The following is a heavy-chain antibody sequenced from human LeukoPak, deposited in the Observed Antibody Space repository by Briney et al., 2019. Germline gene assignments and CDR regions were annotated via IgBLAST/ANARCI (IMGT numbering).Heavy chain of an antibody. CDR2: MNPNSGNT. J-gene: IGHJ4*02. CDR1: GYTFTSYD. Sequence: ASVKVSCKASGYTFTSYDINWVRRATGQGLEWMGWMNPNSGNTGYAQKFQGRVTITRNTSISTAYMELSSLRSEDTAVYYCARATSTVTSEYFDYWGQGTLVTVSS. V-gene: IGHV1-8*03. CDR3: ARATSTVTSEYFDY. D-gene: IGHD4-11*01.